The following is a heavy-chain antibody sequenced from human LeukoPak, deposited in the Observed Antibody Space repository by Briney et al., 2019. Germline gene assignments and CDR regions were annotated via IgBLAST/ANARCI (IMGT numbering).Heavy chain of an antibody. CDR2: INHSGST. V-gene: IGHV4-34*01. Sequence: SETLPLTCAVYGGSFSGXYWSWIRXPPGKGLEWIGEINHSGSTNYNPSLKSRVTISVDTSKNQFSLKLSSVTAADTAVYYCARSDYGDYLDAIDYWGQGTLVTVSS. CDR1: GGSFSGXY. J-gene: IGHJ4*02. D-gene: IGHD4-17*01. CDR3: ARSDYGDYLDAIDY.